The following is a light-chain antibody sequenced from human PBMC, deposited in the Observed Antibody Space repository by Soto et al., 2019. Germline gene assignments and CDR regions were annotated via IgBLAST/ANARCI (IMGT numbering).Light chain of an antibody. CDR1: SGDVGSYNL. Sequence: QSALTQPASVSGSPGQSITISCTGTSGDVGSYNLVSWFQHHPGKAPKLLIYEGTKRPSGVSNRFSGSKSGNTASLKISGLEAEDEADYYCCSYTGSSCYVFXTGTKPTVL. J-gene: IGLJ1*01. CDR2: EGT. CDR3: CSYTGSSCYV. V-gene: IGLV2-23*01.